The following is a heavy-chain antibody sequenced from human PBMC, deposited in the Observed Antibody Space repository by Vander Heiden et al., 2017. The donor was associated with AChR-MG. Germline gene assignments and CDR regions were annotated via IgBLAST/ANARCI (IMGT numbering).Heavy chain of an antibody. CDR3: AREAWKPHDY. D-gene: IGHD1-1*01. Sequence: EVQLVESGGGLVQPGGSLRLSCAASGFTSSDYSMSWVRQAPGKGLEWVANIREGGSEKSYVDSVNGRFTISRDDAKNSLYLQMNSLRAEDTAVYYCAREAWKPHDYWGQGTLVTVSS. J-gene: IGHJ4*02. CDR1: GFTSSDYS. CDR2: IREGGSEK. V-gene: IGHV3-7*01.